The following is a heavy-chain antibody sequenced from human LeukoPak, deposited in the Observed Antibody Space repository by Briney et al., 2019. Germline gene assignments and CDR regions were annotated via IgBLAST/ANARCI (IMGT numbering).Heavy chain of an antibody. V-gene: IGHV1-18*01. J-gene: IGHJ5*02. Sequence: ASVKVSCKASGYTFTSYGISWVRRAPGQGLEWLGWVSAYNGNTNYAQKLQGRVTMTTDTSTSTAYMELRNLRSDDTAVYYCAICAETIFGVVPKWFDPWGQGTLVTVSS. D-gene: IGHD3-3*01. CDR1: GYTFTSYG. CDR2: VSAYNGNT. CDR3: AICAETIFGVVPKWFDP.